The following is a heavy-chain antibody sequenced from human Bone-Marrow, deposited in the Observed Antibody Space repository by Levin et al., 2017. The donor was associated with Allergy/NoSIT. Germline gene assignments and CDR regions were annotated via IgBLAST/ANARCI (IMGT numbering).Heavy chain of an antibody. CDR2: ISGSGGNT. Sequence: GGSLRLSCAASGFPFDSYAMSWVRQAPGKGLEWVSGISGSGGNTYYADSVKGRFTISRDNSKNTLYLQMHSLRAEDTAVYYCAKGPSSGSCFDYWGRGTLVTVSS. J-gene: IGHJ4*02. CDR3: AKGPSSGSCFDY. CDR1: GFPFDSYA. V-gene: IGHV3-23*01. D-gene: IGHD1-26*01.